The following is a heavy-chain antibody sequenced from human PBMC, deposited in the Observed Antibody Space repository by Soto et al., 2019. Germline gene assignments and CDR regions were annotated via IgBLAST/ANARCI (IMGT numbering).Heavy chain of an antibody. CDR3: ASSLDYYDSSGYYNFDY. V-gene: IGHV3-23*01. J-gene: IGHJ4*02. CDR1: GFTFSSYA. CDR2: ISGSGGST. D-gene: IGHD3-22*01. Sequence: EVQLLESGGGLVQPGGSLRLSCAASGFTFSSYAMSWVRQAPGKGLEWVSAISGSGGSTYYADSVKGRFTISRDNSKNTLYLQMNSLRAEDTAVYYCASSLDYYDSSGYYNFDYWGQGTLVTVSS.